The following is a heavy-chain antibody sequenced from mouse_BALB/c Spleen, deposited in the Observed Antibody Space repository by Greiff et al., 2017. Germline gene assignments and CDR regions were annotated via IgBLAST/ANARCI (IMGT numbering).Heavy chain of an antibody. D-gene: IGHD2-14*01. CDR2: IYPGDGDT. J-gene: IGHJ4*01. CDR1: GYAFSSSW. V-gene: IGHV1-82*01. Sequence: QVQLKESGPELVKPGASVKISCKASGYAFSSSWMNWVKQRPGQGLEWIGRIYPGDGDTNYNGKFKGKATLTADKSSSTAYMQLSSLTSVDSAVYFCAREGDYRYDYYAMDYWGQGTSVTVSS. CDR3: AREGDYRYDYYAMDY.